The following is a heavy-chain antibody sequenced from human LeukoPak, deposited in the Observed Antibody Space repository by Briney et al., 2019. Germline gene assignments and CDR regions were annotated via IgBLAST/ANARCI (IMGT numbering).Heavy chain of an antibody. J-gene: IGHJ4*02. V-gene: IGHV3-7*05. Sequence: GGSLRLSCAASGFTFSSYWMSWVRQAPGKGLERVANIKQDGSEKYYVASVTDRFTISRDNAKNSLYLQMNSLRAEDTAVYYCARRTVVVVAATFDYWGQGTLVTVSS. D-gene: IGHD2-15*01. CDR2: IKQDGSEK. CDR1: GFTFSSYW. CDR3: ARRTVVVVAATFDY.